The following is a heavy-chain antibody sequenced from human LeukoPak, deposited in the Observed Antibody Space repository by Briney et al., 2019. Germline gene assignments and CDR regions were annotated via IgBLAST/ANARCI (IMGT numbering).Heavy chain of an antibody. V-gene: IGHV3-20*04. CDR3: ARDGLRRPPTPYCGGDCPLDY. D-gene: IGHD2-21*02. CDR2: TNWDGGRT. CDR1: GFTFDDHA. J-gene: IGHJ4*02. Sequence: GGSLRLSCAASGFTFDDHAMSWVRQTPGKGLEWASGTNWDGGRTVYADSVKGRFTISRDNAKNSLYLQMNSLRVEDTAMYYCARDGLRRPPTPYCGGDCPLDYWGQGTLVSVSS.